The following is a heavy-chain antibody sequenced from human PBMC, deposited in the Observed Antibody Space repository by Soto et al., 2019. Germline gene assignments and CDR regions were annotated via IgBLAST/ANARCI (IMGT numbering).Heavy chain of an antibody. CDR2: ISAYNGNT. CDR1: GYTFTSYG. CDR3: AREDCTSTSCNGNDS. J-gene: IGHJ4*02. Sequence: ASVKVSCKASGYTFTSYGMSWGRQAPGQGLEWMGWISAYNGNTNYAQNLQGRGTMTTDTSTSTAYMELRSLRCTDTAVYYCAREDCTSTSCNGNDSWGQGTLVTVSS. D-gene: IGHD2-2*01. V-gene: IGHV1-18*01.